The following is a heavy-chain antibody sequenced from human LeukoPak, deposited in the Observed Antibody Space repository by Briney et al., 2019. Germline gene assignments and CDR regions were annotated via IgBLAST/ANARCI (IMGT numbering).Heavy chain of an antibody. D-gene: IGHD2-8*02. J-gene: IGHJ6*03. CDR3: ASRYCTGVNCFAASYMCMDV. CDR2: IKQDGSEK. V-gene: IGHV3-7*01. CDR1: GLTFSRYW. Sequence: PGGSLRLSCAASGLTFSRYWMTWFRQAPGKGLEWVANIKQDGSEKYYVDSVKGRFAISRDNADRSLYLQMTSLRVEDTAVYFCASRYCTGVNCFAASYMCMDVWGKGTAVTVSS.